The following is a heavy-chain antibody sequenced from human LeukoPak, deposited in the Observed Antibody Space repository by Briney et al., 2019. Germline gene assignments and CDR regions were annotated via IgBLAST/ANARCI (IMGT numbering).Heavy chain of an antibody. Sequence: GGSLRLSCAASGFTFSTYAMHWVRQAPGKGLEWVAVISYDGSNKYYADSVKGRFTISRDNSKNTLYLQMNTLRAEDTAVYYCAKGSSSSCYGCLEYWGQGTLVTVSS. CDR2: ISYDGSNK. J-gene: IGHJ4*02. V-gene: IGHV3-30*18. CDR1: GFTFSTYA. CDR3: AKGSSSSCYGCLEY. D-gene: IGHD2-2*01.